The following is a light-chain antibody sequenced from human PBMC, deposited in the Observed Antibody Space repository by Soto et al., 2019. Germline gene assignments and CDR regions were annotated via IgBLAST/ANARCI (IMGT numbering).Light chain of an antibody. Sequence: DIVLTQSPDSLAVSLGERATINCKSSQSVIYTSNNKNYLSWYQQKPGQPPKLLIYWASTRESGVPDRFSGSGSGTDFTLTISSLQADDVAIYYCHQYCTTPYTFGLGTKLEIK. CDR1: QSVIYTSNNKNY. J-gene: IGKJ2*01. CDR3: HQYCTTPYT. V-gene: IGKV4-1*01. CDR2: WAS.